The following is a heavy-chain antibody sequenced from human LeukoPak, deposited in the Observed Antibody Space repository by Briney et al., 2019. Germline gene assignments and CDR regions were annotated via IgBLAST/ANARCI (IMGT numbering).Heavy chain of an antibody. J-gene: IGHJ6*02. V-gene: IGHV3-30*04. D-gene: IGHD6-13*01. CDR1: GFTFSSYA. CDR2: ISYDGSNK. Sequence: PGRSLRLSCEASGFTFSSYAMHRVRQAPGKGLEWVAVISYDGSNKYYADSVKGRFTISRDNSKNTLYLQMNSLRAEDTAVYYCAREGIADNYGMDVWGQGTTVTVSS. CDR3: AREGIADNYGMDV.